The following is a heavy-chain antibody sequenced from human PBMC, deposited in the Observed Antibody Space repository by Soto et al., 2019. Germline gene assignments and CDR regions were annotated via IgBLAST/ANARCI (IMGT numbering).Heavy chain of an antibody. D-gene: IGHD3-3*01. CDR2: IYYSGST. Sequence: SETLSLTCTVSGGSISSGDYYWNWIRQPPGKGLEWIGYIYYSGSTYYNSSLESRVTISVDTSKNQFSLKLSSVTAADTAVYYCARVSSDFWSGRTLDYWGQGTLVTVSS. CDR1: GGSISSGDYY. J-gene: IGHJ4*02. CDR3: ARVSSDFWSGRTLDY. V-gene: IGHV4-30-4*01.